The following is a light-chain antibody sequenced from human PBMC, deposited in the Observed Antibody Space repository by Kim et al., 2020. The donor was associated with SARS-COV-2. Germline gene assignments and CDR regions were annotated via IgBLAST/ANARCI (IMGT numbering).Light chain of an antibody. CDR1: QDISDY. CDR3: HQYDKFPQT. V-gene: IGKV1-33*01. CDR2: DVS. Sequence: GDRVTITCQASQDISDYLDWYQQKPGKVPKLLVYDVSRLETGVPARFSGSGSGTDFTLTISSLQPEDIATYYCHQYDKFPQTFGPGTKVDIK. J-gene: IGKJ1*01.